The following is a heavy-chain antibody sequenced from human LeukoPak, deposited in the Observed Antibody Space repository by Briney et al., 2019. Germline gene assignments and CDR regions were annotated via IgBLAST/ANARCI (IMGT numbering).Heavy chain of an antibody. CDR1: GYSFSNYW. D-gene: IGHD2-8*02. J-gene: IGHJ3*02. CDR3: ASPILTHAFDI. V-gene: IGHV5-51*01. Sequence: GESLKISCQGSGYSFSNYWIGWVRQMPGKGLEWMGIIYPGDSQTRYSPSFQGQVTISADKSISTAYLQWSSLKASDTAMYYCASPILTHAFDIWGQGTMVTVSS. CDR2: IYPGDSQT.